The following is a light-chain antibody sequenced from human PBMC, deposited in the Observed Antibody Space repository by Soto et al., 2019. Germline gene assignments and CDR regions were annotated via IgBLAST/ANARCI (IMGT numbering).Light chain of an antibody. J-gene: IGKJ4*01. CDR3: QQHINWPLT. CDR2: EVS. V-gene: IGKV3-11*01. Sequence: EILMTQSPATLSVSPGERATLSWRASQTVSSSLAWYQQKPGQAHRLLIYEVSNRATGIPARFSGSGSGADFTLTISRLETGDFALYYCQQHINWPLTFGGGTKVDI. CDR1: QTVSSS.